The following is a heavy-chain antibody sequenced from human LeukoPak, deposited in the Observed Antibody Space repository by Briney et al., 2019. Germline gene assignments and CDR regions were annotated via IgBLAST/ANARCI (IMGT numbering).Heavy chain of an antibody. CDR3: AKGKGDYFDY. CDR1: RFTFSSYA. J-gene: IGHJ4*02. Sequence: GGSLRLSCAASRFTFSSYAMSWVRQAPGKGLEWVSVISGSGGSTYYADSVKGRFTISRDNSKNTLYLQMNSLRAEDTAVYYCAKGKGDYFDYWGQGTLVTVSS. CDR2: ISGSGGST. V-gene: IGHV3-23*01.